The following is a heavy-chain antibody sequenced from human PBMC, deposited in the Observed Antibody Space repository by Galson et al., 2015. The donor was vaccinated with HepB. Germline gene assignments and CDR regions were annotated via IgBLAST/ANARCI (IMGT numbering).Heavy chain of an antibody. V-gene: IGHV3-15*05. J-gene: IGHJ3*02. CDR3: ARDGVLTGTPSDAFHM. Sequence: SLRLSCATSGFTFSNAWMSWVRQAPGKGLEWVGRIKSKTNGGTADYAAPVKGRFTISRDSAENSLFLQMNSLRVEDTAVYYCARDGVLTGTPSDAFHMWGQGTLVTVSS. D-gene: IGHD3-10*01. CDR2: IKSKTNGGTA. CDR1: GFTFSNAW.